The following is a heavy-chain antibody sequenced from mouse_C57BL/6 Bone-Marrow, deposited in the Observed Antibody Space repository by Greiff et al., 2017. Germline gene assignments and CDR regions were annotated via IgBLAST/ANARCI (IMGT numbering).Heavy chain of an antibody. CDR3: ARGITTVDYFDY. CDR2: INPNNGGT. V-gene: IGHV1-26*01. D-gene: IGHD1-1*01. CDR1: GYTFTDYY. Sequence: EVQLQQSGPELVKPGASVKISCKASGYTFTDYYMNWVKQSHGKSLEWIGDINPNNGGTSYNQKFKGKATLTVDKSSSTAYMELRSLTSEDSAVYYCARGITTVDYFDYGGQGTTLTVSS. J-gene: IGHJ2*01.